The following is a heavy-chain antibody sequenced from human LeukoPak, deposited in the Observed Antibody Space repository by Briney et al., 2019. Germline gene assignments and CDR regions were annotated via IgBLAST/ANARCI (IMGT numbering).Heavy chain of an antibody. CDR2: LSGNGVKT. CDR1: GFTFSSYA. J-gene: IGHJ4*02. D-gene: IGHD1-7*01. V-gene: IGHV3-23*01. CDR3: AKDLNYAFDY. Sequence: GGSLRLSCAASGFTFSSYAMSWVRQAPGKGLEWVSALSGNGVKTYYADSVKGRFTISRDNSGNTLYLQMNSLRAEDTAIYFCAKDLNYAFDYWGQGAVVTVSS.